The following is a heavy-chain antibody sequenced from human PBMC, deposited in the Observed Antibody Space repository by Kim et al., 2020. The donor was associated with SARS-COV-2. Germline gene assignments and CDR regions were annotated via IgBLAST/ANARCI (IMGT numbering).Heavy chain of an antibody. Sequence: GGSLRLSCAASESIFSHAWMNWVRQAPGKGLEWVGRSVGGGGPIDYAAPVKGRFIISRDDSQDTLYLKMNNLKAEDTAVYFCTWERASGSFHVWGQGSLVTVSS. J-gene: IGHJ4*02. CDR1: ESIFSHAW. V-gene: IGHV3-15*04. D-gene: IGHD1-26*01. CDR2: SVGGGGPI. CDR3: TWERASGSFHV.